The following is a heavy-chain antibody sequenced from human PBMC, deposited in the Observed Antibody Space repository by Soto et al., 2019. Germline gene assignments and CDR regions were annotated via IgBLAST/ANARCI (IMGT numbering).Heavy chain of an antibody. Sequence: QVQLQESGPGLVEPSQTLSLTCTVSGDSISGEGWYWSWIRQYSGRGLEWIGYIHHSGSTYSNPSRNSRVSISVDTSKTQFFLKLTSVNAADTAVYYCARAWTATAGWSNWFALWGQGTLVTVSS. V-gene: IGHV4-31*03. CDR3: ARAWTATAGWSNWFAL. D-gene: IGHD6-13*01. J-gene: IGHJ5*02. CDR1: GDSISGEGWY. CDR2: IHHSGST.